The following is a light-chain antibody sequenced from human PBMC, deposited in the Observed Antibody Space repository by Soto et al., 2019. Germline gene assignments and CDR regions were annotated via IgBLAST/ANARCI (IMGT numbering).Light chain of an antibody. CDR2: AAS. J-gene: IGKJ3*01. V-gene: IGKV1-27*01. Sequence: DIQMTQSPTSLSASVGDRVTITCRASQDIRNFVAWYQQKPGKAPKLLIYAASTLQSGVPSRFSGSGSGTDFTLSINSLQPEDGATYACQKYSSVPVFGPGTKGEIK. CDR3: QKYSSVPV. CDR1: QDIRNF.